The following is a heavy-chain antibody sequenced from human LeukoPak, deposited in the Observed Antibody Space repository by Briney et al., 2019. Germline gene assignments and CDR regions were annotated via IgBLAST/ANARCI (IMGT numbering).Heavy chain of an antibody. D-gene: IGHD2-21*02. Sequence: GGSLRLSCAASGFTFSSYAMSWVRQAPGKGLEWVSAISGSGGSTYYADSVKGRFTISRDNSKNTLYLQMNSLRAEDTAVYYCAKRATYCGGDCYLFDYWGQGTLLTVSS. V-gene: IGHV3-23*01. J-gene: IGHJ4*02. CDR2: ISGSGGST. CDR1: GFTFSSYA. CDR3: AKRATYCGGDCYLFDY.